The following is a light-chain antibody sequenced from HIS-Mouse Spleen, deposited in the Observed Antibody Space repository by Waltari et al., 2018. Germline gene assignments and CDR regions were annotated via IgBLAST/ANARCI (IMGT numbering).Light chain of an antibody. Sequence: DIQLTQSPSFLSASVGDRVTITCRASQGISSYLAWYQQKPGKAPKLLIYAASTLQSGVPSRFSGSGSGTEFTLTISSLQPEEFATYYCQQLNSYPPYTFGQGTKLEIK. CDR2: AAS. V-gene: IGKV1-9*01. J-gene: IGKJ2*01. CDR1: QGISSY. CDR3: QQLNSYPPYT.